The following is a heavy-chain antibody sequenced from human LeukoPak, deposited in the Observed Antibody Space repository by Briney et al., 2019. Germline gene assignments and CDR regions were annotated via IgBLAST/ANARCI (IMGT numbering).Heavy chain of an antibody. V-gene: IGHV3-23*01. CDR3: AKYYDSGRYSNVWLVDYFYY. Sequence: HPGGSLTLSCAASTFTFYNVAMRWVPPAPGLRREGVSTITASSASTYYTDSVKSGYTISGDNTKNTLYLQMNSLRAEDTVIYYGAKYYDSGRYSNVWLVDYFYYWGQGTLVTVS. CDR1: TFTFYNVA. D-gene: IGHD3-10*01. CDR2: ITASSAST. J-gene: IGHJ4*02.